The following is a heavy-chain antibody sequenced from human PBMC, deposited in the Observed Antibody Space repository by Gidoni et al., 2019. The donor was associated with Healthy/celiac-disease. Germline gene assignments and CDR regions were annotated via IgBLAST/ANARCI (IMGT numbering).Heavy chain of an antibody. Sequence: QVQLVQSGAEVKKPGSSVKVSCKASGGTFSSYAISWVRQAPGQGLEWMGGIIPIFGTANYAQKFQGRVTITADESTSTAYMELSSLRSEDTAVYYCARDGLTYCGGDCPGGFDYWGQGTLVTVSS. CDR1: GGTFSSYA. D-gene: IGHD2-21*02. CDR3: ARDGLTYCGGDCPGGFDY. J-gene: IGHJ4*02. CDR2: IIPIFGTA. V-gene: IGHV1-69*19.